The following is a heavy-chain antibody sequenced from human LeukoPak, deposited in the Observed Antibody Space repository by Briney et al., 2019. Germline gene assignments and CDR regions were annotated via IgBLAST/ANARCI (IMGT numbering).Heavy chain of an antibody. CDR2: TNSDGSST. Sequence: PGGSLRLSCAVSGFTFSGHWMFWVRQAPGKGLVWVSSTNSDGSSTGYTDSVKGRFTVSRDNSKNTLYLQMNSLRAEDTAVYYCARRAGAYSHPYDYWGQGTLVTVSS. J-gene: IGHJ4*02. CDR1: GFTFSGHW. D-gene: IGHD4/OR15-4a*01. CDR3: ARRAGAYSHPYDY. V-gene: IGHV3-74*01.